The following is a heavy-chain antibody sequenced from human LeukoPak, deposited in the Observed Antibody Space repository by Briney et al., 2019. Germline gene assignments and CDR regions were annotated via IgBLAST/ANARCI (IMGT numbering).Heavy chain of an antibody. CDR2: IYYSGST. CDR1: GGSISSYY. D-gene: IGHD5-24*01. J-gene: IGHJ4*02. Sequence: SETLSLTCTVSGGSISSYYWSWIRQPPGKGLEWIGYIYYSGSTNYNPSPKSRVTISVDTSKNQFSLKLSSVTAADTAVYYCAGRDGYNYRRGDYWGQGTLVTVSS. CDR3: AGRDGYNYRRGDY. V-gene: IGHV4-59*01.